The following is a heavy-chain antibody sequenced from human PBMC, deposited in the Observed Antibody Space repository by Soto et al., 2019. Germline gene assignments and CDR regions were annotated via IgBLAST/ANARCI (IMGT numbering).Heavy chain of an antibody. V-gene: IGHV4-39*01. Sequence: LSLTCTISCDSFSGRRCYSGWTRQPPGKGLEWIGSIYYSGSTYINPSLRSRVSMSIDTSKDQFSLKLKSVTAADTALHFCPRQRTSVVTQAYFDVSGPGSLVTVS. CDR3: PRQRTSVVTQAYFDV. CDR2: IYYSGST. J-gene: IGHJ4*02. CDR1: CDSFSGRRCY. D-gene: IGHD2-21*02.